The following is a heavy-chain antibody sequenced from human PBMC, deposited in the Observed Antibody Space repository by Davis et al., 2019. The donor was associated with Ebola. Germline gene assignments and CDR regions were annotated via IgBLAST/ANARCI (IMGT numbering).Heavy chain of an antibody. J-gene: IGHJ6*02. Sequence: SETLSPTCTVPGCPISSYYWSWIRQPPGKGLEWIGYIYYSGSTNYNPSLKSRVTISVDTSKNQFSLKLSSVTAADTAVYYCARLDAVGFGGLDVWGQGTTVTVSS. V-gene: IGHV4-59*08. CDR1: GCPISSYY. CDR2: IYYSGST. D-gene: IGHD3-10*01. CDR3: ARLDAVGFGGLDV.